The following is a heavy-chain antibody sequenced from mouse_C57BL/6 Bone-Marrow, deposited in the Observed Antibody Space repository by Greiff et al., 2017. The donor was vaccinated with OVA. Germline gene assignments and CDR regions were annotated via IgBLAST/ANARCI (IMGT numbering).Heavy chain of an antibody. CDR1: GFTFSSYA. CDR3: ARDQVATLYDAY. V-gene: IGHV5-4*01. CDR2: ISDGGSYT. D-gene: IGHD6-1*01. Sequence: EVKLVESGGGLVKPGGSLKLSCAASGFTFSSYAMSWVRQTPEKRLEWVATISDGGSYTYYPDNVKGRFTFPRDNAKNNLYLQMSHLKSEDTAMYYCARDQVATLYDAYWGQGTLVTVSA. J-gene: IGHJ3*01.